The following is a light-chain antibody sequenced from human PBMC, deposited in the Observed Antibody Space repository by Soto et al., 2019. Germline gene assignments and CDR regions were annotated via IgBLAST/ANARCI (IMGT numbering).Light chain of an antibody. CDR3: QQYGSSPRT. V-gene: IGKV3-20*01. J-gene: IGKJ1*01. CDR1: QSVSSSY. Sequence: EIVLTHSPGTLSLSPGEIATPSCRASQSVSSSYLAWYQQKPGQAPRLLIYGASSRATGIPDRFSGSGSGTDFTLTISRLEPEDFAVYYCQQYGSSPRTFGQGTKVDIK. CDR2: GAS.